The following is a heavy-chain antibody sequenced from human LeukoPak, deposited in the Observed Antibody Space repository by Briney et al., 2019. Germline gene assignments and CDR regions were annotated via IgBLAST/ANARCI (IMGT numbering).Heavy chain of an antibody. V-gene: IGHV3-23*01. CDR2: ISGSGGST. Sequence: GGSLRLSCAASGFTFSSYAVNWVRQAAGKRLECGSAISGSGGSTYYADSVKGRFTISRDNSKNTLYLQMNSLRAEDTAIYYCAKDAQSPEVTYYFDYWGQGTLVTVSS. D-gene: IGHD5-18*01. CDR3: AKDAQSPEVTYYFDY. CDR1: GFTFSSYA. J-gene: IGHJ4*02.